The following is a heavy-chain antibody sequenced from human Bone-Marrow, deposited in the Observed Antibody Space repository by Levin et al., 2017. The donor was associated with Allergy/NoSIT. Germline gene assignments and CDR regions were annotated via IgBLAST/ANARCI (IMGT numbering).Heavy chain of an antibody. CDR2: ISYDGSNK. J-gene: IGHJ4*02. D-gene: IGHD3-9*01. V-gene: IGHV3-30*04. Sequence: SCAASGFTFSSYAFHWVRQAPGKGLEWVAEISYDGSNKLHADSVMGRFTISRDNSKNTLYLHMNSLRPEDTAVYYCARDSPGLALRYFDWLLEGDFDYWGLGTLVTVSS. CDR3: ARDSPGLALRYFDWLLEGDFDY. CDR1: GFTFSSYA.